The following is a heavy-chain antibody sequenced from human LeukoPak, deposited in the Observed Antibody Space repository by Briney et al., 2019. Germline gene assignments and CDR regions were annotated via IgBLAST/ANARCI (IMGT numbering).Heavy chain of an antibody. J-gene: IGHJ4*02. CDR3: ARSYCSSTSCQYYFDY. Sequence: NPSETLSLTCTVSGGSISSSSYYWGWIRQPPGKGLEWIGSIYYSGSTYYNPSLKSRVTISVDTSKNQFSLKLSSVAAADTAVYYCARSYCSSTSCQYYFDYWGQGTLVTVSS. D-gene: IGHD2-2*01. CDR2: IYYSGST. V-gene: IGHV4-39*01. CDR1: GGSISSSSYY.